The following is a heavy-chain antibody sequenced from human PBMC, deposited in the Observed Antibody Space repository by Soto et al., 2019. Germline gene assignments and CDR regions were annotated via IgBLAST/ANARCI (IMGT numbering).Heavy chain of an antibody. V-gene: IGHV5-10-1*04. CDR1: GYSFTTYW. CDR3: ARLRSTSRRDAFDI. Sequence: GESLKISCKTSGYSFTTYWISWVRQMPGKGLEWMGRIDPTDSYTRYSPSFQGQVTISADKSISTAYLQWSSLKASDTAMYYCARLRSTSRRDAFDIWGQGTMVTVSS. J-gene: IGHJ3*02. D-gene: IGHD2-2*01. CDR2: IDPTDSYT.